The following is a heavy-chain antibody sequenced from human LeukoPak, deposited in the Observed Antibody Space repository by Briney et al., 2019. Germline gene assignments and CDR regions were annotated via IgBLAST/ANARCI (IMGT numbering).Heavy chain of an antibody. CDR3: ARELELTFDY. V-gene: IGHV3-23*01. CDR2: ISGSGGST. J-gene: IGHJ4*02. Sequence: PGGSLRLSCTASGFTFDEYGMSWVRQAPGKGLEWVSAISGSGGSTYYADSVKGRFTISRDNSKNTLYLQMNSLRAEDTAVYYCARELELTFDYWGQGTLVTVSS. D-gene: IGHD1-7*01. CDR1: GFTFDEYG.